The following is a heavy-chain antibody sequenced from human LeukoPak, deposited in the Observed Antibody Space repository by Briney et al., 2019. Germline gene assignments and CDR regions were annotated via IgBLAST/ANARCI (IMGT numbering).Heavy chain of an antibody. Sequence: GGSLRLSCAASGFTFSSYAMSWVRQAPGKGLEWVSAISGSGGSTYYADSVKGRFTISRDNSKNTLYLQMNSLRAEDTAVYYCASRNHGYCSGGSCYPDYWGQGTLVTVSS. CDR1: GFTFSSYA. CDR2: ISGSGGST. J-gene: IGHJ4*02. D-gene: IGHD2-15*01. V-gene: IGHV3-23*01. CDR3: ASRNHGYCSGGSCYPDY.